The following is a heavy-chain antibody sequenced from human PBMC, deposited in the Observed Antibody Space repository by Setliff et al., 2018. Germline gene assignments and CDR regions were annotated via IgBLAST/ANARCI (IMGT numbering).Heavy chain of an antibody. Sequence: SETLSLTCTVSGGSISSGSYYWSWIRQPAGKGLEWIGRIYTNGGTNYNPYLKSRVTISLDTSKNQFSLKLSSVTAADTAVYYCARGSTMIQGVRLYYHGLDVWGQGTTVTVSS. CDR2: IYTNGGT. D-gene: IGHD3-10*01. CDR1: GGSISSGSYY. V-gene: IGHV4-61*02. CDR3: ARGSTMIQGVRLYYHGLDV. J-gene: IGHJ6*02.